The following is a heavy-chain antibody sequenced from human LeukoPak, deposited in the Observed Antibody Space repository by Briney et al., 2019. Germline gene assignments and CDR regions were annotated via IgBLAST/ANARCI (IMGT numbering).Heavy chain of an antibody. Sequence: SETLSLTCTVSGGSISSYYWSWIRQPPGKGLEWIGYIYYSGSTNYNPSLKSRVTISVDTSKNQFSLKLSSVTAADTAVYYCARGSSSRTFGVVTHFDYWGQGTLVTVSS. J-gene: IGHJ4*02. CDR3: ARGSSSRTFGVVTHFDY. D-gene: IGHD3-3*01. V-gene: IGHV4-59*01. CDR1: GGSISSYY. CDR2: IYYSGST.